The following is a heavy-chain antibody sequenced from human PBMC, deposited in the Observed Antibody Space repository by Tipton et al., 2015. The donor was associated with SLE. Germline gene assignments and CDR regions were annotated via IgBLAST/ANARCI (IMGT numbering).Heavy chain of an antibody. Sequence: SLRLSCVASGFTFNNYWMTWVRQAPGKGLEWVANIAQDGSEEYYVDSVKGRFTISRDNTKNSLYLQMATLRADDTAIYYCARGSALWRGDLDYWGQGTLVTVSS. D-gene: IGHD3-10*01. V-gene: IGHV3-7*01. CDR2: IAQDGSEE. J-gene: IGHJ4*02. CDR1: GFTFNNYW. CDR3: ARGSALWRGDLDY.